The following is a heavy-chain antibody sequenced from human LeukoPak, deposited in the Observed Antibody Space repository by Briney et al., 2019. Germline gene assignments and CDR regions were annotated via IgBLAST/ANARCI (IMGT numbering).Heavy chain of an antibody. D-gene: IGHD6-13*01. Sequence: GGSLRLSCAASGFSFTNVWMSWVRQAPGKGLEWVGRIKSKTDRGTTAYAASVKGRFTISRDDSKNTLYLQMNSLKSEDTAVYYCTTPIAAAGHSDYWGQGTLVTVSS. CDR1: GFSFTNVW. J-gene: IGHJ4*02. CDR3: TTPIAAAGHSDY. V-gene: IGHV3-15*01. CDR2: IKSKTDRGTT.